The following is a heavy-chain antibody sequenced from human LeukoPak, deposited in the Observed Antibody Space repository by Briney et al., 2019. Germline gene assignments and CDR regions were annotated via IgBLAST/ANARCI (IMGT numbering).Heavy chain of an antibody. Sequence: ASVKVSCKASGYTFTGYYMHWVRQAPGQGLEWMGWINPNSGGTNYAQKFQGRVTMTRDTSISTAYMELSRLRSDDTAVYYCARDYYGDYYFDYWDQGTLVTVSS. D-gene: IGHD4-17*01. CDR1: GYTFTGYY. J-gene: IGHJ4*02. V-gene: IGHV1-2*02. CDR2: INPNSGGT. CDR3: ARDYYGDYYFDY.